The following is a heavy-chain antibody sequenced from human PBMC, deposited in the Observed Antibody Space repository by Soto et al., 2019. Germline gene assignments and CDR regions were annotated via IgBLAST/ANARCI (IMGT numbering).Heavy chain of an antibody. CDR2: ISGSGVST. CDR1: GFTFSSYA. CDR3: AKDGPDIVATMGDY. J-gene: IGHJ4*02. D-gene: IGHD5-12*01. V-gene: IGHV3-23*01. Sequence: GGSLRLSCAASGFTFSSYAMSWVRQAPGKGLEWVSAISGSGVSTYYADTVKGRFTISRDNSKNTLYLQMNSLRAEDTVVYYCAKDGPDIVATMGDYWGQGTLVTVSS.